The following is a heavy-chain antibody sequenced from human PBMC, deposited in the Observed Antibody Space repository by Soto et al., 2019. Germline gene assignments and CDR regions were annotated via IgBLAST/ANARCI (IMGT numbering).Heavy chain of an antibody. V-gene: IGHV3-30*18. D-gene: IGHD4-17*01. Sequence: QVQLVESGGGVVQPGRSLRLSCAASGFTFSSYGMHWVRQAPGKGLEWVAVISYDGSNKYYADSVKGRFTISRDNYKNTLYLQMNSLRAEDTAVYYCAKDHYTVKGNDWYFDLWGRGTLVTVSS. CDR1: GFTFSSYG. CDR3: AKDHYTVKGNDWYFDL. CDR2: ISYDGSNK. J-gene: IGHJ2*01.